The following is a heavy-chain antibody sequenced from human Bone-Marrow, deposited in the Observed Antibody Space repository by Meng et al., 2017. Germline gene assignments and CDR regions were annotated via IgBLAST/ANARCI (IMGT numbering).Heavy chain of an antibody. CDR2: IWYDGSNK. Sequence: QVQLVESGGGLVKPGGSLRLSCAASGFTFSSYGMHWVRQAPGKGLEWVAVIWYDGSNKYYADSVKGRFTISRDNSKNTLYLQMNSLRPEDTAVYYCANSGGKGDSEYFQHWGQGTLVTVSS. J-gene: IGHJ1*01. D-gene: IGHD2-21*02. V-gene: IGHV3-30*02. CDR1: GFTFSSYG. CDR3: ANSGGKGDSEYFQH.